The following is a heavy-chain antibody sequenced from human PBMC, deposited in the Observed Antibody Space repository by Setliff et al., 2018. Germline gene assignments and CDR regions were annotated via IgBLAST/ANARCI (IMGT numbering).Heavy chain of an antibody. J-gene: IGHJ4*02. CDR3: AKERYFDWFFEN. Sequence: TSETLSLTCTVSGGSIRSGSFYWSWIRQSAEKGLEWIGRVHASGSPNYNPSFKGRVTISLDTSTNQFSLSLNSVTAADTAVYYCAKERYFDWFFENWGQGTLVTVSS. D-gene: IGHD3-9*01. CDR1: GGSIRSGSFY. V-gene: IGHV4-61*02. CDR2: VHASGSP.